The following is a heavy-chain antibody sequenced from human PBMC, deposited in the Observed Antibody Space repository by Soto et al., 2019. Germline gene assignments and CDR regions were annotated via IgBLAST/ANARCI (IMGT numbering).Heavy chain of an antibody. CDR1: GFTFSSYA. CDR2: ISGSGGST. J-gene: IGHJ4*02. Sequence: PGGSLRLSCAASGFTFSSYATSWVRQAPGKGLEWVSAISGSGGSTYYADSVKGRFTISRDNSKNTLYLQMNSLRAEDTAVYYCAKRATIFGVVTHFDYWGQGTLVTVSS. D-gene: IGHD3-3*01. V-gene: IGHV3-23*01. CDR3: AKRATIFGVVTHFDY.